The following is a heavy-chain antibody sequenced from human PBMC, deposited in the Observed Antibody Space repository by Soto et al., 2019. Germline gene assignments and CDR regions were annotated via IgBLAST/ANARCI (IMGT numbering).Heavy chain of an antibody. CDR3: ARFVVRRVIILYTGLCDF. D-gene: IGHD3-10*01. J-gene: IGHJ4*02. Sequence: SVKVSCKASGYTFTSYAMHWVRQAPVQRLEWMGWINAGNGNTKYSQKFQGRVTITRDTYASTAYMELSSLRSEDTAVYYCARFVVRRVIILYTGLCDFWGPGSLVTASS. CDR2: INAGNGNT. V-gene: IGHV1-3*01. CDR1: GYTFTSYA.